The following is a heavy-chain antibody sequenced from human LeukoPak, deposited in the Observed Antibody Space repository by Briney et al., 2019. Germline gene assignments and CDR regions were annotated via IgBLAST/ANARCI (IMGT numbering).Heavy chain of an antibody. Sequence: PGGSLRLSCAACGFTFSSYGMSWVRQAPGKGPQWVAAITGSGGTTYYADSVKGRFTISRDNSKNTLYLQMNSLRAEDTAVYYCAKIQGYFDYWGQGNLVTVSS. CDR1: GFTFSSYG. J-gene: IGHJ4*02. CDR2: ITGSGGTT. V-gene: IGHV3-23*01. CDR3: AKIQGYFDY.